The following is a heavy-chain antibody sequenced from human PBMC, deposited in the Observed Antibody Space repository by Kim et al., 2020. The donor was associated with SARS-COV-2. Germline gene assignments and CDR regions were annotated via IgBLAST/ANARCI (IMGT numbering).Heavy chain of an antibody. CDR1: GFTFSSYE. J-gene: IGHJ6*03. D-gene: IGHD6-19*01. CDR2: ISSSGSTI. V-gene: IGHV3-48*03. CDR3: ARDYGSGWPYYYYYYMDV. Sequence: GGSLRLSCAASGFTFSSYEMNWVHQAPGKGLEWVSYISSSGSTIYYADSVKGRFTISRDNAKNSLYLQMNSLRAEDTAVYYCARDYGSGWPYYYYYYMDVWGKGTTVTVSS.